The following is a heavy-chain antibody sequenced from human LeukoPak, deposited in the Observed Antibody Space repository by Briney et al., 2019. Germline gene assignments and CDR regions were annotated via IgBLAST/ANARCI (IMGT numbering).Heavy chain of an antibody. CDR3: LGDDYT. Sequence: GPLRLSCAASGFTFSSYWMHWVRQAPGKGLVWVSGINSDGSSRRYADSVKGRFTISRDNAKNTMYLQMNSLRAEDTAVYYCLGDDYTGGQGTLVTVSS. D-gene: IGHD4-11*01. CDR2: INSDGSSR. V-gene: IGHV3-74*01. J-gene: IGHJ4*02. CDR1: GFTFSSYW.